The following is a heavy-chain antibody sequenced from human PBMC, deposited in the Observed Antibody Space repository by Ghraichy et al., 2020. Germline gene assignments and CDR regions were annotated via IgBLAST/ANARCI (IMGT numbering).Heavy chain of an antibody. D-gene: IGHD2/OR15-2a*01. CDR1: GGSISSSNSY. V-gene: IGHV4-39*01. J-gene: IGHJ4*02. Sequence: SETLSLTCTVSGGSISSSNSYWGWIRQPPGKGLEWIGIVHYSGSTYYYNLSRKSRATVSLDTSKNQVPLRRNSVTAADTAMYYCARLPIYTTGWQAGYWGQGALVTVSS. CDR3: ARLPIYTTGWQAGY. CDR2: VHYSGSTY.